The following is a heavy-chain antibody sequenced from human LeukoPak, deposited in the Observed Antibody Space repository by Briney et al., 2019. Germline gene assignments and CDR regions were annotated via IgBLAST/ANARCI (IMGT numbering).Heavy chain of an antibody. V-gene: IGHV4-59*01. J-gene: IGHJ4*02. CDR1: GGSISSYY. CDR2: IYYSGST. CDR3: ARGEIVGSYGYYFDY. D-gene: IGHD5-18*01. Sequence: SETLSLTCTVSGGSISSYYWSWIRQPPGKGLEWIGYIYYSGSTNYNPSLKSRVTISVDTSKNQFSLKLSSVTAADTAVYYCARGEIVGSYGYYFDYWGQGTLVTVSS.